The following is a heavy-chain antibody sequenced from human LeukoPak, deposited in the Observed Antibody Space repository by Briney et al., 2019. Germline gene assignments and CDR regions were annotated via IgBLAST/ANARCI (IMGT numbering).Heavy chain of an antibody. CDR1: GGSISSYY. CDR2: IYYSGST. V-gene: IGHV4-59*01. J-gene: IGHJ4*02. D-gene: IGHD6-19*01. Sequence: SETLSLTCTVSGGSISSYYWSWIRQPPGKGLEWIGYIYYSGSTNYNPSLRSRVTISVDTPKNQFSLNLRSVTAADTAVYYCARASVEVAGTWDFDYWGQGTLVTVSS. CDR3: ARASVEVAGTWDFDY.